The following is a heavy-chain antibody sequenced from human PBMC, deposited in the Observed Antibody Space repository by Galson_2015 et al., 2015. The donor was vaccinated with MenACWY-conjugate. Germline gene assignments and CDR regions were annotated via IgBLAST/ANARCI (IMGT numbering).Heavy chain of an antibody. V-gene: IGHV3-23*01. CDR1: GLTFSNYA. D-gene: IGHD6-13*01. CDR3: ARPTPIAAAFYARELYI. J-gene: IGHJ3*02. CDR2: NRVSGDGT. Sequence: SLRLSCAASGLTFSNYAMNWVRQTPGKGLEWDSGNRVSGDGTYYAGSVKGRFTISRDNSKNTLYLQMNSLRGEDTALYYCARPTPIAAAFYARELYIWGHGTMFTVSS.